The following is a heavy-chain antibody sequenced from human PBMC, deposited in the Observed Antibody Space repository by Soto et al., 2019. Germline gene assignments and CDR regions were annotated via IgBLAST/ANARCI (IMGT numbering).Heavy chain of an antibody. CDR2: ISNDGNKR. J-gene: IGHJ4*02. CDR3: VKAPTWAVIGYFDC. V-gene: IGHV3-30*18. CDR1: GFNFSNYG. Sequence: WGALRVSCASSGFNFSNYGMFWVRQAPGKGLDWVAAISNDGNKRYDVDSVKGRFTISRDNSKNTLYLQMNSLRAEDTGIYYCVKAPTWAVIGYFDCWGQGILVTVSS. D-gene: IGHD3-16*02.